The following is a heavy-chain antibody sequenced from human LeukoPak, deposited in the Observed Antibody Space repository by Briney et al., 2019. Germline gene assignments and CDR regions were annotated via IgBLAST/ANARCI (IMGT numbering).Heavy chain of an antibody. CDR3: VRDVWGDRDGFFEY. V-gene: IGHV3-74*01. J-gene: IGHJ4*02. CDR2: VNLDGRST. CDR1: GFTFGSYW. D-gene: IGHD5-24*01. Sequence: GGSLRLSCEASGFTFGSYWMHWVRQVPGKGLMWVASVNLDGRSTSYAESVKGRFTISRDNAKFTVYLQMNSLRADDTAVYYCVRDVWGDRDGFFEYWGQGALVTVST.